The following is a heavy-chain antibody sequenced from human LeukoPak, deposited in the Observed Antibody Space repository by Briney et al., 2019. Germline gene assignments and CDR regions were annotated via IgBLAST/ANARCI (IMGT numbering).Heavy chain of an antibody. CDR3: AKFGSRLRSYYYYMDV. D-gene: IGHD3-10*01. J-gene: IGHJ6*03. CDR1: GFSFSSYN. V-gene: IGHV3-21*04. Sequence: GGSLRLSCAASGFSFSSYNMNWVRQTPGKGLEWVSSITSSSTYTFYADSVKGRFTISRDNARNSLYLQMNSLRPEDTAVYYCAKFGSRLRSYYYYMDVWGKGTTVTISS. CDR2: ITSSSTYT.